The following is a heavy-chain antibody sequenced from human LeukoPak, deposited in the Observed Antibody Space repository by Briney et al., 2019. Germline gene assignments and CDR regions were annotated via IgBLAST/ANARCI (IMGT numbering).Heavy chain of an antibody. V-gene: IGHV4-39*07. D-gene: IGHD6-6*01. Sequence: PSETLSLTCTVSGGSISSSSYYWSWIRPPPGKGLEWIGSINYNGNTFYKPSLQSRVTISLDTSKNHFSLKLISVTAADTAVYYCAREVASSPNDWGQGTLVTVSS. CDR2: INYNGNT. CDR3: AREVASSPND. CDR1: GGSISSSSYY. J-gene: IGHJ4*02.